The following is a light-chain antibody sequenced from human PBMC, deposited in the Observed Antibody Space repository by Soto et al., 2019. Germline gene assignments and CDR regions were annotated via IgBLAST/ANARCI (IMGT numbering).Light chain of an antibody. Sequence: EIVLTQSPGTLSLAPWERATLSCRASQSVSSNYLAWYQQKPGQAPRVLIYDASNRATGIPARFSGSGSGTEFTLTISSVQSEDFATYYCQQSNSYPRTFGPGTKVDIK. CDR3: QQSNSYPRT. V-gene: IGKV3-20*01. CDR1: QSVSSNY. CDR2: DAS. J-gene: IGKJ3*01.